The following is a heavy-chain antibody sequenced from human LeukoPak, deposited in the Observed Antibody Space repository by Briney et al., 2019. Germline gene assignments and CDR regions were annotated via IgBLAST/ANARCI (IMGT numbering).Heavy chain of an antibody. J-gene: IGHJ4*02. Sequence: GGSLRLSCAASGFTVSSNHMSWVRQAPGKGLEWVSVIYSGGSTYYADSVKGRFTISRDNSKNTLYVQMNSLRAEDTAMYYCARGASTRVAGDYSDYWGQGTLVTVSS. CDR1: GFTVSSNH. CDR3: ARGASTRVAGDYSDY. CDR2: IYSGGST. V-gene: IGHV3-66*01. D-gene: IGHD4-23*01.